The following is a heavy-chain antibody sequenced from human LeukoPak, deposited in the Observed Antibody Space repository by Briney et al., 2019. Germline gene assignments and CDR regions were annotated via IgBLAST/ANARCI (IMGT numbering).Heavy chain of an antibody. D-gene: IGHD3-3*01. CDR3: ARGSYDFWSGYPARYYYYYMDV. J-gene: IGHJ6*03. V-gene: IGHV1-69*13. CDR2: IIPIFGTA. CDR1: GGTFSSYA. Sequence: ASVKVSCKASGGTFSSYAISWVRQAPGQGLEWMGGIIPIFGTANYAQKFQGRVTITADESTSTAYMELSSLRSEVTAVYYCARGSYDFWSGYPARYYYYYMDVWGKGTTVTASS.